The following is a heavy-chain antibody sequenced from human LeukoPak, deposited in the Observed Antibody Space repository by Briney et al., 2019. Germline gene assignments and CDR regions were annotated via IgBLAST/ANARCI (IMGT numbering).Heavy chain of an antibody. CDR3: ARDGSCSSTSCFPYYYYYYYMDV. CDR2: ISYDGSNK. V-gene: IGHV3-30-3*01. Sequence: PGGSLRLSCAASGFTFSSYAMYWVRQAPGKGLEWVAVISYDGSNKYYADSVKGRFTISRDNSKNTLYLQMNSLRAEDTAVYYCARDGSCSSTSCFPYYYYYYYMDVWGKGTTVTVSS. J-gene: IGHJ6*03. D-gene: IGHD2-2*01. CDR1: GFTFSSYA.